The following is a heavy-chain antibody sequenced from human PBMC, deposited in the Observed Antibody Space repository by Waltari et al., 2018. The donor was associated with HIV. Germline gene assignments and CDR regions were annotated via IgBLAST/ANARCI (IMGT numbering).Heavy chain of an antibody. Sequence: QVQLQESGPGLVKPSETLSLTCTVSGDSVSSDDYYWTWIRQPPGNGLEWIGYIYYTGSTNYSPSFKSRVTMSIDRSTNLFSLRLTSVTAADTATYYCARLYCSATSCYYFDYWGQGTLVTVSS. D-gene: IGHD2-2*01. V-gene: IGHV4-61*08. CDR2: IYYTGST. J-gene: IGHJ4*02. CDR3: ARLYCSATSCYYFDY. CDR1: GDSVSSDDYY.